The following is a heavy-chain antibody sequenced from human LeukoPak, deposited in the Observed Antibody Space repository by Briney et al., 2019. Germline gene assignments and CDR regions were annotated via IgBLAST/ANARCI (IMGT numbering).Heavy chain of an antibody. CDR1: GYTFTSNY. D-gene: IGHD3-10*01. J-gene: IGHJ4*02. CDR3: ARDLRSSGSYYPSYFDY. Sequence: GASVKVSCKAFGYTFTSNYMHWVRQAPGQGPEWMGVISPSGGSTTYAQKFQGRVTLTRDMSTSTDYLELSSLRSEDTAVYYCARDLRSSGSYYPSYFDYWGQGTLVTVSS. V-gene: IGHV1-46*01. CDR2: ISPSGGST.